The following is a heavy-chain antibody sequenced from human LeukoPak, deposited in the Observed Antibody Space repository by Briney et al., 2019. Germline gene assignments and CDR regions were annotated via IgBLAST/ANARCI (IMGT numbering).Heavy chain of an antibody. J-gene: IGHJ4*02. CDR3: ARSISNYDFWSGYYREFDY. V-gene: IGHV3-7*01. D-gene: IGHD3-3*01. CDR1: GFTFSSYW. CDR2: IKQDGSEK. Sequence: GGSLRLSCAASGFTFSSYWMSWVRQAPGKGLEWVANIKQDGSEKYYVDSVKGRFTISRDNAKNSLYLQMNSLRAEDTAVYYCARSISNYDFWSGYYREFDYWGQGTPVTVSS.